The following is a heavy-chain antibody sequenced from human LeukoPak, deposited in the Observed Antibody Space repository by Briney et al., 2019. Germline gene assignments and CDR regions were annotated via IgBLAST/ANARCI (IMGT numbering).Heavy chain of an antibody. J-gene: IGHJ6*02. V-gene: IGHV3-7*03. Sequence: GGSLRLSCAASGFPFSNYWMSWVRQAPGKGLEWVANMKEDGGEINYVDSVKGRFTISRDNAKNSLFLQMNSLRAEDTALYYCAKDGGSGSYYIYYGMDVWGQGTTVTVSS. D-gene: IGHD3-10*01. CDR2: MKEDGGEI. CDR3: AKDGGSGSYYIYYGMDV. CDR1: GFPFSNYW.